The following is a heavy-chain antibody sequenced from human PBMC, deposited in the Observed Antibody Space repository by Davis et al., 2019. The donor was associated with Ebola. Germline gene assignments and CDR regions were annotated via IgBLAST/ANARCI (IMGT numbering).Heavy chain of an antibody. J-gene: IGHJ4*02. Sequence: GESLKISCAASGFTVNSNYMSWVRQAPGKGLEWVSVIYSGGSTYYADSVKGRFTISRNNSKNTLSLQMNSLRAEDTAVYYCAKNFGLLDYWGQGTLVTVSS. CDR2: IYSGGST. D-gene: IGHD3/OR15-3a*01. V-gene: IGHV3-53*01. CDR1: GFTVNSNY. CDR3: AKNFGLLDY.